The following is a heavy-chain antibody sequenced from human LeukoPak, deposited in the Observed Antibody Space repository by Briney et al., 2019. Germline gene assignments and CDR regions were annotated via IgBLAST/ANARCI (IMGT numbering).Heavy chain of an antibody. CDR2: ISSSSSYI. D-gene: IGHD2-15*01. Sequence: PGGSLRLSCAASGFTFSSYSMNWVRQAPGKGLEWVSSISSSSSYIYYADSVKGRFTISRDNAKNSLYLQMNSLRAEDTAVYYCARDFEDVVVVAATPGYFDYWGQGTLVTVSS. CDR3: ARDFEDVVVVAATPGYFDY. V-gene: IGHV3-21*01. J-gene: IGHJ4*02. CDR1: GFTFSSYS.